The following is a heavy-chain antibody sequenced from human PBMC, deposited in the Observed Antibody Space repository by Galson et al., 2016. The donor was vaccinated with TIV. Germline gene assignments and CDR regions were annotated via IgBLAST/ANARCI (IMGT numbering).Heavy chain of an antibody. CDR3: AREGIGTTSYYYGLDV. V-gene: IGHV1-69*06. Sequence: SVKVSCKASGGTLNNYAISWMRQAPGQGLEWMGRIIPMFGSTTYAQKFQGRLTIIADISTSTNYMELVLSSLRSDDTAVYYCAREGIGTTSYYYGLDVWGQGTAVTVSS. D-gene: IGHD1-14*01. J-gene: IGHJ6*02. CDR1: GGTLNNYA. CDR2: IIPMFGST.